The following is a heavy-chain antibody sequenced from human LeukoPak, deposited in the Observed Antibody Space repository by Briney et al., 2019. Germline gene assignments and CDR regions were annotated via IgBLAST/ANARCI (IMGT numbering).Heavy chain of an antibody. J-gene: IGHJ4*02. Sequence: PGGSLRLSCAASGFTFSSYAMSWVRQAPGKGLEWVSAISGSGGSTYYADSVKGRFTISRDNSKNTLYLQMNSLRAEDTAVYYRAKSPTIFGVVIILYYFDYWGQGTLVTVSS. CDR1: GFTFSSYA. CDR3: AKSPTIFGVVIILYYFDY. CDR2: ISGSGGST. V-gene: IGHV3-23*01. D-gene: IGHD3-3*01.